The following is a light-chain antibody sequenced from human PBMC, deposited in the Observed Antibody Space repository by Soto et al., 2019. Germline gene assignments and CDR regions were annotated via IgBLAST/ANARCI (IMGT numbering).Light chain of an antibody. CDR2: EVS. CDR1: SSDIGGYNY. Sequence: QSVLTQPASVSGSPGQSITISCTGTSSDIGGYNYVSWYQQHPGKAPKVMIYEVSNRPSGVSHRFSGSKSGNTASLTISGLQAEDEADYYCTSFTSSSTRVFGGGTKLTVL. J-gene: IGLJ3*02. V-gene: IGLV2-14*01. CDR3: TSFTSSSTRV.